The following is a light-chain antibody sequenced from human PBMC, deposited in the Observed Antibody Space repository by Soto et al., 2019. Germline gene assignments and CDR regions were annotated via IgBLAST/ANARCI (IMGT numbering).Light chain of an antibody. V-gene: IGLV1-44*01. Sequence: QSVLTEPPSISGTPVHRVSISCSGSRSNIGINAVDWYHQLPGTAPKVLIYANNQRPSGVPDRFSGSKSGTSASLAINGLQSDDEAHYYCAAWDDSLNGLVFGGGTKVTVL. CDR2: ANN. CDR1: RSNIGINA. CDR3: AAWDDSLNGLV. J-gene: IGLJ2*01.